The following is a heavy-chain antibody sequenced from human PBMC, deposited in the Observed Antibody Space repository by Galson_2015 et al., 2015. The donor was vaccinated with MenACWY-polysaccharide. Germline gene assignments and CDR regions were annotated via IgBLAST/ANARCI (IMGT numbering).Heavy chain of an antibody. Sequence: SLRLSCAASGFTLSNPAMSWVRHAPGNGLEWVSGITSAGGGTHYADSVKGRFTISRDNPKNTVFLQMNSLRDEDTALYYCSRNRGSNFRYYMDVWGKGTTVTVSS. CDR2: ITSAGGGT. J-gene: IGHJ6*03. D-gene: IGHD3-10*01. CDR3: SRNRGSNFRYYMDV. CDR1: GFTLSNPA. V-gene: IGHV3-23*01.